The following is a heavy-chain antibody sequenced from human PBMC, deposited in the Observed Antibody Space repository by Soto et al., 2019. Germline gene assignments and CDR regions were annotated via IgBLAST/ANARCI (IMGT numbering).Heavy chain of an antibody. Sequence: GGSLRLSCAASGFTFSSYSINWVRQAPGKGLEWVSCISSSNSYIYYADSVKGRFTISRDNAKNSLYLQMNSLTAEDTAVYYCVRDNGAGGYYYYYSMDVWGKGTTVTVSS. J-gene: IGHJ6*03. CDR3: VRDNGAGGYYYYYSMDV. CDR1: GFTFSSYS. V-gene: IGHV3-21*01. D-gene: IGHD2-8*01. CDR2: ISSSNSYI.